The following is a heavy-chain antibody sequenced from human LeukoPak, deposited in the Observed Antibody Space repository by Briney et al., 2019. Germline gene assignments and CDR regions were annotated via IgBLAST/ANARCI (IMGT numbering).Heavy chain of an antibody. Sequence: PSETLSLTCAVYGGSFSGYYWSWIRQPPGKGLEWIGEINHSGSTNYNPSLKSRVTISVDTSKNQFSLKLSSVTAADTAVYYCARGVRKTPITMIVVAHLMGYYFDYWGQGTLVTVSS. V-gene: IGHV4-34*01. CDR2: INHSGST. D-gene: IGHD3-22*01. CDR3: ARGVRKTPITMIVVAHLMGYYFDY. CDR1: GGSFSGYY. J-gene: IGHJ4*02.